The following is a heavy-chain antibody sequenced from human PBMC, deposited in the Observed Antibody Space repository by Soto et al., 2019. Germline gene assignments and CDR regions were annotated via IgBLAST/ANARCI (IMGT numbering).Heavy chain of an antibody. CDR3: AREVVVVAASVNWFDP. CDR2: IYYSGST. CDR1: GGSISSYY. Sequence: SETLSLTCTVSGGSISSYYWSWIRQPPGKGLEWIGYIYYSGSTNYNPSLKSRVTISVDTSKNQFSLKLSSVTAADTAVYYCAREVVVVAASVNWFDPWGQGTLVTVS. J-gene: IGHJ5*02. V-gene: IGHV4-59*01. D-gene: IGHD2-15*01.